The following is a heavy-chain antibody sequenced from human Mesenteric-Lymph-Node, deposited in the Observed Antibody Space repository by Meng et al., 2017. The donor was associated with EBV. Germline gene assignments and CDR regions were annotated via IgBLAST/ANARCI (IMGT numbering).Heavy chain of an antibody. J-gene: IGHJ4*02. CDR3: ARGSHYTWDV. Sequence: VRLQESGPGLVKPSGTLSLTCGVSGDSIISTDTWWSWVRQPPGKGLEWIGEIFHAGNTNYNPSLKSQVTMSVDTSKNQFSLNLSSVTAADSAVYYCARGSHYTWDVWDQGTLVTVSS. V-gene: IGHV4-4*02. D-gene: IGHD3-16*01. CDR1: GDSIISTDTW. CDR2: IFHAGNT.